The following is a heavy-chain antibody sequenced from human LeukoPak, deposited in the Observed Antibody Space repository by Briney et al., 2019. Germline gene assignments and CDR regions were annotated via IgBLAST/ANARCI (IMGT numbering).Heavy chain of an antibody. V-gene: IGHV3-53*01. CDR3: ARGFLYDILTGPPGEHQSFDY. CDR1: GLIVSSNY. D-gene: IGHD3-9*01. J-gene: IGHJ4*02. CDR2: IYSGGST. Sequence: GGSLRLSCAASGLIVSSNYMNWVRQAPGKGLEWVSIIYSGGSTHYADSVKGRFTVSRDDSKNTLYLQMNSLRAEDTAVYYCARGFLYDILTGPPGEHQSFDYWGQGTLVTVSS.